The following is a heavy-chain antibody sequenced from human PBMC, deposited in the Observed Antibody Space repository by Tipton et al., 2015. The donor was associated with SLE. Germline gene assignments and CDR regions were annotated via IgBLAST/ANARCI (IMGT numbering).Heavy chain of an antibody. CDR3: ARLSGDAFDI. D-gene: IGHD1-26*01. CDR2: IYSSGST. J-gene: IGHJ3*02. Sequence: TLSLTCTVSGGSISNYYWSWIRQPPGKGLEWIGYIYSSGSTKYNPSLKSRVTRSVDTSKNQFSLKVTSVTAADTAVYYCARLSGDAFDIWGQGTMVTVSS. V-gene: IGHV4-4*09. CDR1: GGSISNYY.